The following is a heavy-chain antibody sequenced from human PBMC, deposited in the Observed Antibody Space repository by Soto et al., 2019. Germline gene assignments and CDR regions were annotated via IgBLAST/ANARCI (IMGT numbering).Heavy chain of an antibody. Sequence: PSETLSLTCTVSGGSISSYYWSWIRQPPGKGLEWIGYISYSGSTNYSPSLKSRVTISLDTSKNQFSLKLSSVTAADTAVYYCARDLRGRGSGRFDPWGQGNLVT. CDR1: GGSISSYY. CDR3: ARDLRGRGSGRFDP. J-gene: IGHJ5*02. V-gene: IGHV4-59*01. D-gene: IGHD3-10*01. CDR2: ISYSGST.